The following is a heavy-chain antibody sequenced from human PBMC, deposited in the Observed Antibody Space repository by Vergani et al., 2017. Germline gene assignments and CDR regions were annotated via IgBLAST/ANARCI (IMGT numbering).Heavy chain of an antibody. Sequence: QVQLQQWGAGLLKPSETLSLTCAVYGGSFSGYHWSWIRQPPGKGLEWIGEITHSGSTNYNPSLKSRVTISVDTAKNQFSLKLSSVTAADTAVYYCASSSWYEIRAFDIWGQGTMVTVSS. CDR3: ASSSWYEIRAFDI. J-gene: IGHJ3*02. CDR2: ITHSGST. CDR1: GGSFSGYH. V-gene: IGHV4-34*01. D-gene: IGHD6-13*01.